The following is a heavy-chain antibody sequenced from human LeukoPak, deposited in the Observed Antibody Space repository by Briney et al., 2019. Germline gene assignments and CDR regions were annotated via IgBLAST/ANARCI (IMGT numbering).Heavy chain of an antibody. J-gene: IGHJ3*02. CDR1: GFTFDDYA. CDR3: ANLKPPAPDGLDI. CDR2: ISSSGSTI. V-gene: IGHV3-11*01. Sequence: PGGSLRLSCAASGFTFDDYAMHWVRQAPGKGLEWVSYISSSGSTIYYADSVKGRFTISRDNAKNSLYLQMNSLRAEDTAVYYCANLKPPAPDGLDIWGQGTLITVSS. D-gene: IGHD1-14*01.